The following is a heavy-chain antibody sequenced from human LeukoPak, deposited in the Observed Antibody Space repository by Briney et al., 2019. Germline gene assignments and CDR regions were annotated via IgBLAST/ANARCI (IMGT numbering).Heavy chain of an antibody. V-gene: IGHV3-53*05. CDR2: IYGGGNT. CDR3: VKDRSIAAPNNDFFDS. J-gene: IGHJ4*02. D-gene: IGHD6-6*01. CDR1: GFSVSSNY. Sequence: PGGSLRLSCAASGFSVSSNYMTWVRQAPGKGLECVSVIYGGGNTYYADSVKGRFTISRDNSKNTLYLQMSSLRADDTAVYYCVKDRSIAAPNNDFFDSWGQGALVTVSS.